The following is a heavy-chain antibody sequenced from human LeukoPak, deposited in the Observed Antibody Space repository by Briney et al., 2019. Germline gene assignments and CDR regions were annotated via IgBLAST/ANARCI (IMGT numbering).Heavy chain of an antibody. CDR3: ATYPPDPNKSRLFDY. D-gene: IGHD1-14*01. CDR1: GYTFTSYG. J-gene: IGHJ4*02. CDR2: FDPEDGET. V-gene: IGHV1-24*01. Sequence: ASVKVSCKASGYTFTSYGISWVRQAPGQGLEWMGGFDPEDGETIYAQKFQGRVTMTEDTSTDTAYMELSSLRSEDTAVYYCATYPPDPNKSRLFDYWGQGTLVTVSS.